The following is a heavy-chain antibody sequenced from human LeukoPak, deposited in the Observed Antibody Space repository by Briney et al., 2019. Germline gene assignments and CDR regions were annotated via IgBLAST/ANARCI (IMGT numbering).Heavy chain of an antibody. V-gene: IGHV1-46*01. D-gene: IGHD1-20*01. Sequence: ASVKVSCKASGYTFTSYYMHWVRQAPGQGLEWMGIINPSGGSTSYAQKFQGRVTMTRDTSTSTVYMELSSLRSEDTAVYYCARDRITGTATTTFDYWGQGTLVTVSS. J-gene: IGHJ4*02. CDR3: ARDRITGTATTTFDY. CDR2: INPSGGST. CDR1: GYTFTSYY.